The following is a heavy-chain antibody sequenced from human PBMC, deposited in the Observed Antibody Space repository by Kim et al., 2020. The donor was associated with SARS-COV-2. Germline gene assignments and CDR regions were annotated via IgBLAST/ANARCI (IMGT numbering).Heavy chain of an antibody. V-gene: IGHV1-69*13. J-gene: IGHJ4*02. CDR3: ASRNGITIFGVVIHPPHY. D-gene: IGHD3-3*01. CDR2: IIPIFGTA. CDR1: GGTFSSYA. Sequence: SVKVSCKASGGTFSSYAISWVRQAPGQGLEWMGGIIPIFGTANYAQKFQGRVTITADESTSTAYMELSSLRSEDTAVYYCASRNGITIFGVVIHPPHYWGQGTLVTVSS.